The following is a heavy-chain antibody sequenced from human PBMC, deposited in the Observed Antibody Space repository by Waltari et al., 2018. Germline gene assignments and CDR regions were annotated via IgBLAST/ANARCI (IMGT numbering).Heavy chain of an antibody. V-gene: IGHV3-30*01. CDR1: GSTFSGYA. CDR3: ARTLTYYYDSSGSDY. D-gene: IGHD3-22*01. J-gene: IGHJ4*02. Sequence: QVQLVESGGGVVQPGRSLRLSCAASGSTFSGYALHPVRQPPGKGLEWVAVISYDGSNKYYADSVKGRFTISRDNSKNTLYLQMNSLRAEDTAVYYCARTLTYYYDSSGSDYWGQGTLVTVSS. CDR2: ISYDGSNK.